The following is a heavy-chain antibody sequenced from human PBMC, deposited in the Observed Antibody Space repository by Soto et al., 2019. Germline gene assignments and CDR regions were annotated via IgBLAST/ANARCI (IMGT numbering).Heavy chain of an antibody. CDR3: ARGNYSDSRSSLDF. Sequence: PSETLSLTCTVSDDSITSGYYYWTWIRQPPGKALEWIGFIFSSGRTDFNPSLTSRVAISVDTSKNMVSLKVKYVTAADTAVYFCARGNYSDSRSSLDFWGQGALVTVSS. CDR2: IFSSGRT. J-gene: IGHJ4*02. CDR1: DDSITSGYYY. D-gene: IGHD4-17*01. V-gene: IGHV4-30-4*01.